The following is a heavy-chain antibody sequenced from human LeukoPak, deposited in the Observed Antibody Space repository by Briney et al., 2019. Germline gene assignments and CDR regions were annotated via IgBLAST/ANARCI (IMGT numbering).Heavy chain of an antibody. D-gene: IGHD6-13*01. Sequence: GGSLRLSCAASGFTFSNFAMTWVRQAPGKGLEWVSSIVGSSSTYYVDSLKGRFTISRDNAKNSLYLQMNSLRAEDTAVYYCARIGAGSSRDYWGQGTLVTVSS. CDR3: ARIGAGSSRDY. J-gene: IGHJ4*02. CDR1: GFTFSNFA. V-gene: IGHV3-21*01. CDR2: IVGSSST.